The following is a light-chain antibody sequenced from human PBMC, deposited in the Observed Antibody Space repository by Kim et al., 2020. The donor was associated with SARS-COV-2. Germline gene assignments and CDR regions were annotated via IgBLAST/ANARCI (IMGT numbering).Light chain of an antibody. J-gene: IGLJ3*02. CDR3: NSRDSSGNHPHWV. CDR1: SLRIYY. V-gene: IGLV3-19*01. Sequence: GQTVRITCQGDSLRIYYASWYQQKPGQAPVLVIYGKNNRPSGIPDRFSGSSSGNTASLTITGAQAEDEADYYCNSRDSSGNHPHWVFGGGTQLTVL. CDR2: GKN.